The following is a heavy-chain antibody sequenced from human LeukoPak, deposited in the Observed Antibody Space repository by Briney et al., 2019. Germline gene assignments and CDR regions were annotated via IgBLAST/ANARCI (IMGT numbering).Heavy chain of an antibody. CDR3: ARDGGGWNFDY. D-gene: IGHD6-19*01. J-gene: IGHJ4*01. CDR2: IWSDGSHI. CDR1: GLPFDTSY. V-gene: IGHV3-33*01. Sequence: GGSLRLSCAASGLPFDTSYMHWVRQGPGKGLEWVAVIWSDGSHINYADSVKGRFTISRDNSKNTLYLQMNSLRADDAAVYYCARDGGGWNFDYWGHGTLVTVSS.